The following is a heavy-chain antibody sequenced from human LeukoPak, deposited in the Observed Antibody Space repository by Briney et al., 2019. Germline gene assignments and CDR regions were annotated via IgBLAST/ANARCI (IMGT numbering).Heavy chain of an antibody. Sequence: SGTLSLTCTVSGGSISSSSYYWGWIRQPPGTGLEWIGEINHSGSTNYNPSLKSRVTISVDTSKNQFSLKLSSVTAADTAVYYCARDPVYYYYGMDVWGQGTTVTVSS. CDR2: INHSGST. CDR3: ARDPVYYYYGMDV. J-gene: IGHJ6*02. V-gene: IGHV4-39*07. CDR1: GGSISSSSYY.